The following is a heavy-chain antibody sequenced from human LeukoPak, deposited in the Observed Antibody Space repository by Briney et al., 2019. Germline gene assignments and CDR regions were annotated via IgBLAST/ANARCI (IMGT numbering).Heavy chain of an antibody. D-gene: IGHD6-13*01. CDR2: ISWDGGST. J-gene: IGHJ5*02. Sequence: GGSLRLSCAAPGFTFDDYVMHWVRQAPGKGLEWVSLISWDGGSTYYADSVKGRFTISRDNSKNSLYLQMNSLRAEDTALYYCAKDIRTLSIAAAGTVFDPWGQGTLVTVSS. CDR3: AKDIRTLSIAAAGTVFDP. V-gene: IGHV3-43D*03. CDR1: GFTFDDYV.